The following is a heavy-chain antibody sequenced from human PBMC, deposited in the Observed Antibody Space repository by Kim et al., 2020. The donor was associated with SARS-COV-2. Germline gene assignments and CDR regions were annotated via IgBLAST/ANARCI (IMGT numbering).Heavy chain of an antibody. CDR3: ARAYCGGDCSELGYYYYGMDV. V-gene: IGHV1-69*13. D-gene: IGHD2-21*02. CDR2: IIPIFGTA. J-gene: IGHJ6*02. CDR1: GGTFSSYA. Sequence: SVKVSCKASGGTFSSYAISWVRQAPGQGLEWMGGIIPIFGTANYAQKFQGRVTITADESTSTAYMELSSLRSEDTAVYYCARAYCGGDCSELGYYYYGMDVWGQGTTVTVSS.